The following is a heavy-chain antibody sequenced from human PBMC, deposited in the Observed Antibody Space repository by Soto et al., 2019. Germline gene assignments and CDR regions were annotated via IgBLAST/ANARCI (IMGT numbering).Heavy chain of an antibody. J-gene: IGHJ6*02. CDR2: FSGSGGNI. Sequence: EVQLLESGGGLVQAGGSLRLSCVASGFTFSTHAMSWVRQVPGKGLEWVSTFSGSGGNINYGESVKGRFTISRDDPKNTLYLDMNSLRVEDTAVYYCAKDPPWTVGPLAMDVWGQGTTATVSS. CDR1: GFTFSTHA. V-gene: IGHV3-23*01. D-gene: IGHD2-2*01. CDR3: AKDPPWTVGPLAMDV.